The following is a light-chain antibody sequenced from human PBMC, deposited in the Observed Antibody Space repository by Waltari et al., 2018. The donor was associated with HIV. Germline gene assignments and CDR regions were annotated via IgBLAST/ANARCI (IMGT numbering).Light chain of an antibody. CDR1: SNAIAASKF. V-gene: IGLV2-8*01. CDR2: DVN. CDR3: SSDGGTSAGGSRKFYVI. Sequence: QSALTQPPSASGSPGQSVTIPCTGTSNAIAASKFAPWVQQHPGKAPRLIISDVNKRPSGVPNRFSGSKSGNTASLTVSGLQAEDEATYYCSSDGGTSAGGSRKFYVIFGGGTKLTVL. J-gene: IGLJ2*01.